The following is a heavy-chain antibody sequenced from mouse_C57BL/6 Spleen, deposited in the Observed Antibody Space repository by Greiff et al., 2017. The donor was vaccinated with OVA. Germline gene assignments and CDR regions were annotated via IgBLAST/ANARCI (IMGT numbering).Heavy chain of an antibody. V-gene: IGHV1-82*01. D-gene: IGHD1-1*01. CDR2: IYPGDGDT. J-gene: IGHJ4*01. Sequence: VQLQQSGPELVKPGASVKISCKASGYAFSSSWMNWVKQRPGKGLEWIGRIYPGDGDTNYNGKFKGKATLTADKSSSTAYMQLSSLTSEDSAVYCCARSRITTDAMDYWGQGTSVTVSS. CDR3: ARSRITTDAMDY. CDR1: GYAFSSSW.